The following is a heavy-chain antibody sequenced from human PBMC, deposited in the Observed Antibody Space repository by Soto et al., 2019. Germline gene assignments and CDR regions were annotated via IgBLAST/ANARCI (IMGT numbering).Heavy chain of an antibody. V-gene: IGHV1-69*13. D-gene: IGHD3-3*01. CDR1: GGTFSSYA. CDR2: IIPIFGTA. J-gene: IGHJ6*02. CDR3: ASGTIFGVVIPKHYYYYGMEV. Sequence: VKVSCKASGGTFSSYAISWVRQARGQGLEWMGGIIPIFGTANYAQKFQGRFTITADESTSTAYMALSSLRSEETAVYYCASGTIFGVVIPKHYYYYGMEVWGQGTTVTVSS.